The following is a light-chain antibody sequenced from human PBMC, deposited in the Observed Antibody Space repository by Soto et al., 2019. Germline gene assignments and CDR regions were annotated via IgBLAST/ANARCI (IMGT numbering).Light chain of an antibody. Sequence: EIVLTQSPGTLSLSPGERATLSCRASQSISSSYLAWYQQKPGQAPRLLVYGASSRATGIPDRFSGSGSGTDFTRTISTLEPEDFAVYDCQQYGSSRFTFGPGTKVDIK. J-gene: IGKJ3*01. V-gene: IGKV3-20*01. CDR3: QQYGSSRFT. CDR2: GAS. CDR1: QSISSSY.